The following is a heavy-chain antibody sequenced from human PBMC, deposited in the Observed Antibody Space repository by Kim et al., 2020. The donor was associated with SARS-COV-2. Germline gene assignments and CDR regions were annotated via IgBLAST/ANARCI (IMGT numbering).Heavy chain of an antibody. CDR3: AKGITMVRGVYYYYGMDV. Sequence: KGRFTISRDNSKNTLYLQMNSLRAEDTAVYYCAKGITMVRGVYYYYGMDVWGQGTTVTVSS. V-gene: IGHV3-30*02. D-gene: IGHD3-10*01. J-gene: IGHJ6*02.